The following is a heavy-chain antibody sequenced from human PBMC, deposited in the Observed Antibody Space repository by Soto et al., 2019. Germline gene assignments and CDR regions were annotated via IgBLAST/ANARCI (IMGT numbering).Heavy chain of an antibody. CDR3: AREEADSSADLIDP. J-gene: IGHJ5*02. Sequence: EVQLVESGGGLVQPGGSLRLSCAASGFTFSSYWMSWVRQAPGKGLEWVANIKQDGSEKYYVDSVKGRFTISRDNAKNSLYLQMNSLRGEDTAVYYCAREEADSSADLIDPWGQGTLVTVSS. CDR1: GFTFSSYW. V-gene: IGHV3-7*01. CDR2: IKQDGSEK. D-gene: IGHD6-19*01.